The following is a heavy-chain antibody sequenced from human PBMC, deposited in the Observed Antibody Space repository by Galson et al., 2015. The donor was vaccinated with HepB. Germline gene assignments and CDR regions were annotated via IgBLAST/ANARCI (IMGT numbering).Heavy chain of an antibody. CDR3: ARATATPYGMDV. Sequence: SLRLSCAASGFTFSRYWMSWVRQAPGKGLEWVANIKQDGSEKYYVDSVKGRFTISRDNAKNSLYLQMNSLRAEDTAVYYCARATATPYGMDVWGQGTTVTVSS. CDR2: IKQDGSEK. J-gene: IGHJ6*02. CDR1: GFTFSRYW. V-gene: IGHV3-7*03.